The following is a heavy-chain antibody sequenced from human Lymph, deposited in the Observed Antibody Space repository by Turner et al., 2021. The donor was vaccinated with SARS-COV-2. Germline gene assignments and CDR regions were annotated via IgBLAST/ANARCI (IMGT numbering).Heavy chain of an antibody. Sequence: EVQLVESGGGVVQPGGSLRLSCAASGFTCDDYAMHWVRQAPVKGLEWCSLISVDGSSTYSADSVKCRFTISKDNSKNSLYLQMNSLRTEDTALYYCAKDPGYCSGGSCYSRTYFDYWGQGTLVTVSS. J-gene: IGHJ4*02. CDR3: AKDPGYCSGGSCYSRTYFDY. D-gene: IGHD2-15*01. CDR2: ISVDGSST. CDR1: GFTCDDYA. V-gene: IGHV3-43*02.